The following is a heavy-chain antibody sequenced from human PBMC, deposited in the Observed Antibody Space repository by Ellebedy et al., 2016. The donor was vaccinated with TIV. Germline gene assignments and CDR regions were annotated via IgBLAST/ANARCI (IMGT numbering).Heavy chain of an antibody. J-gene: IGHJ2*01. Sequence: AASVKVSCKASGYTFTSYYLHWVRQAPGQGLEWVGVINPSNGLAGYSQKFQGRVTMTRDTSTSTVYMEMSSLKSEDTAVYYCARDRGYSYWYFDLWGRGTLVSVSS. CDR2: INPSNGLA. CDR1: GYTFTSYY. V-gene: IGHV1-46*01. D-gene: IGHD2-2*02. CDR3: ARDRGYSYWYFDL.